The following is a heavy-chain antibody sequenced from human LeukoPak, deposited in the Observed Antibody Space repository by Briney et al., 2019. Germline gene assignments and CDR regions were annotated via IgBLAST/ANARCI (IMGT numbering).Heavy chain of an antibody. D-gene: IGHD3-22*01. V-gene: IGHV1-18*01. Sequence: ASVNVSCKASGYTFISYGITWVRQAPGQGLEWMGWISAYNGNTNYAQKLQGRVTMTTDTSTNTAYMELRSLRSDDTAVYYCATSYYYDSSGHPSYFDYWGQGTLVTVSS. CDR2: ISAYNGNT. CDR1: GYTFISYG. J-gene: IGHJ4*02. CDR3: ATSYYYDSSGHPSYFDY.